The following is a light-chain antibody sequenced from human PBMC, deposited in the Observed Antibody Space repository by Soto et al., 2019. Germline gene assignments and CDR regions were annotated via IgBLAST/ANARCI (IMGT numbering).Light chain of an antibody. CDR1: QDITNY. J-gene: IGKJ4*01. CDR3: QQYDNLPLT. V-gene: IGKV1-33*01. CDR2: GAS. Sequence: DIQMTQSPSSLSASVGDRVTITCQASQDITNYLNWYQQKPGKAPKLLIYGASTLETGVPSRFSGSGSGTDFTFTISSLQPEDIATYYCQQYDNLPLTFGGGTKVVSK.